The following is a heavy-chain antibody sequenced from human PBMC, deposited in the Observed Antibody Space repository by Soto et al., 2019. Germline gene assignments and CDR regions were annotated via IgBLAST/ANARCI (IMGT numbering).Heavy chain of an antibody. CDR3: ARDPLSGDYIWGSYRPGIMDV. V-gene: IGHV3-33*01. CDR1: GVSFKTFG. D-gene: IGHD3-16*02. CDR2: IKYDGNNE. J-gene: IGHJ6*03. Sequence: GGSLRLSCAASGVSFKTFGMHWVRQAPGKGLEWVAVIKYDGNNEFYADSVKGRFTISRDNSKNTLYLQMNSLRAEDTAVYYCARDPLSGDYIWGSYRPGIMDVWGKGTTVTVS.